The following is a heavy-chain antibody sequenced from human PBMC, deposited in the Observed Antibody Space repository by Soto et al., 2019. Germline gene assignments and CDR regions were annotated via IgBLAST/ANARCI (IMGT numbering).Heavy chain of an antibody. CDR2: IYPGDSDT. Sequence: GESLKISCKGSGYSFTSYWFGWVRQMPGKGLEWRGIIYPGDSDTRYSPSFQGQVTISADKSISTAYLQWSSLKASDTDMYYCARLPVGMAPYYSDYWGQGTLVTVSS. CDR3: ARLPVGMAPYYSDY. D-gene: IGHD2-2*01. V-gene: IGHV5-51*01. CDR1: GYSFTSYW. J-gene: IGHJ4*02.